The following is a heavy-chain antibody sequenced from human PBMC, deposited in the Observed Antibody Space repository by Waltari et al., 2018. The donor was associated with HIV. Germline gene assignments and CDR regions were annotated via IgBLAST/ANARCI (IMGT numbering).Heavy chain of an antibody. Sequence: QVQLVQSGAAVKKPGSPVNVSCKASGDTLRNYAFNWIRQAPGQGLEWMGGIIPVFGTKTYAQNFQGRLTRTPNDSTSTVYMELTNLRSDDTALYDCTRAERVGADDSNPFENWGQGTLVTVSS. CDR3: TRAERVGADDSNPFEN. CDR1: GDTLRNYA. D-gene: IGHD3-3*01. J-gene: IGHJ4*02. V-gene: IGHV1-69*13. CDR2: IIPVFGTK.